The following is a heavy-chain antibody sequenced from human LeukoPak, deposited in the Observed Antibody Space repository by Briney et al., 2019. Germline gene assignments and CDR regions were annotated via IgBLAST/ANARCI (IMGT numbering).Heavy chain of an antibody. D-gene: IGHD3-10*02. CDR2: ISGSGGST. V-gene: IGHV3-23*01. J-gene: IGHJ6*04. Sequence: GGSLRLSCAASGFTFRSYGMSWVRQAPGKGLEWVSAISGSGGSTYYADSVKGRFTISRDNAKNSLYLQMNSLRAEDTAVYYCAELGITMIGGVWGKGTTVTISS. CDR3: AELGITMIGGV. CDR1: GFTFRSYG.